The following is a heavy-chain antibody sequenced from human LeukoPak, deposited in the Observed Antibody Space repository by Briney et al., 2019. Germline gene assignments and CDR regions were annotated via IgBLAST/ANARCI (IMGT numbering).Heavy chain of an antibody. CDR1: GGSITSYY. Sequence: SETLSLTCTVSGGSITSYYWSWIRQPPGKGLEWIGYIYSSGSTTYNPSLKSRVTISVDTSKNQFSLKLSSVTAADTAVYYCARRIGYSSSSRWFDPWGQGTLVTVSS. CDR3: ARRIGYSSSSRWFDP. CDR2: IYSSGST. J-gene: IGHJ5*02. D-gene: IGHD6-6*01. V-gene: IGHV4-59*12.